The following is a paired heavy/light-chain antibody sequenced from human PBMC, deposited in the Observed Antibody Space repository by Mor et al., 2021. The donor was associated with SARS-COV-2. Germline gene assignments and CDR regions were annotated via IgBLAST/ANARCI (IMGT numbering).Heavy chain of an antibody. V-gene: IGHV4-59*08. CDR1: GGSISSYY. CDR3: ASHPLRDY. Sequence: QVQLQESGPGLVKPSETLSLTCTVSGGSISSYYWSWIRQPPGKGLEWIGYCHYSGSTNYNPSLRSRVTFSVDTSKNQFSLRLSSVTAADTALYYCASHPLRDYWGQGTLVTVSS. CDR2: CHYSGST. J-gene: IGHJ4*02.
Light chain of an antibody. V-gene: IGKV1-6*02. CDR3: LQDATYPRT. CDR2: AAS. Sequence: AIQMTQSPPSLSASVGDRVTITCRASQDIANELGWYQQRPGKAPKLLIYAASNLHNGVPSRFTGSGSGTDFTLTISSLQPEDFATYFCLQDATYPRTFGGGTTVEIK. CDR1: QDIANE. J-gene: IGKJ4*01.